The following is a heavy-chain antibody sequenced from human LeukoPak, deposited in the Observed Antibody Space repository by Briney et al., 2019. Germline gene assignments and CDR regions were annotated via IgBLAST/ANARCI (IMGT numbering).Heavy chain of an antibody. D-gene: IGHD3-3*01. Sequence: GESLKISCKGSGYSFNSHWIGWVRQMPGKGLEWMGIFHPGDSESRYSPSFQGQVTMSADQTITTAYLQWNSLKASDTAMYYCARPPYYDFWNGYYPDYWGQGTLVTVSS. V-gene: IGHV5-51*01. CDR1: GYSFNSHW. CDR2: FHPGDSES. J-gene: IGHJ4*02. CDR3: ARPPYYDFWNGYYPDY.